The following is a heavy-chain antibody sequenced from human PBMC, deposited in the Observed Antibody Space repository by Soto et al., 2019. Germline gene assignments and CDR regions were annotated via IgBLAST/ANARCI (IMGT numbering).Heavy chain of an antibody. CDR1: GFTFSSYA. CDR2: ISGSGGST. CDR3: AKGVLRYFDWLVNWFDP. V-gene: IGHV3-23*01. J-gene: IGHJ5*02. Sequence: HPGGSLRLSCAASGFTFSSYAMSWVRQAPGKGPEWVSAISGSGGSTYYADSVKGRFTISRDNSKNTLYLQMNSLRAEDTAVYYCAKGVLRYFDWLVNWFDPWGQGTLVTVSS. D-gene: IGHD3-9*01.